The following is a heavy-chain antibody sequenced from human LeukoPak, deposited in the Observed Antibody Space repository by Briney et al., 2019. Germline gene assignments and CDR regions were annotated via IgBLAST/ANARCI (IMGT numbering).Heavy chain of an antibody. CDR1: GGSISSGSYY. Sequence: SETLSLTCTVSGGSISSGSYYWSWIRQPAGKGLEWIGRIYTSGSTNYNPSLKSRVTISVDTSKNQFSLKLSSVTAADTAVYYCASSSSLAARLDYWGQGTLVTVSS. CDR3: ASSSSLAARLDY. V-gene: IGHV4-61*02. CDR2: IYTSGST. J-gene: IGHJ4*02. D-gene: IGHD6-6*01.